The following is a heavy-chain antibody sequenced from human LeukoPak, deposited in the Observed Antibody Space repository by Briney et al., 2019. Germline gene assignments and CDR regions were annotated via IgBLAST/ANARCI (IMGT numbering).Heavy chain of an antibody. CDR1: GGSFSGYY. D-gene: IGHD3-10*01. Sequence: SETLSLTCAVYGGSFSGYYWSWIRQPPGKGLEWIGEINHSGSTNYNPSLKSRVTISVDTSKNQFSLKLSSVTAADTAVYYCARGCITMVRGVIINTPFDYWGQGTLVTVSS. CDR2: INHSGST. CDR3: ARGCITMVRGVIINTPFDY. V-gene: IGHV4-34*01. J-gene: IGHJ4*02.